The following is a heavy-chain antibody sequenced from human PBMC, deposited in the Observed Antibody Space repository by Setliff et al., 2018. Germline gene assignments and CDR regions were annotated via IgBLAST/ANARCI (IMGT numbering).Heavy chain of an antibody. CDR2: ISQGGGT. Sequence: NPSETLSLTCTVYGGSFSAYYWSWIRQPPGKGLEWIGEISQGGGTNYNPSLKSRVTISIDTSKNLFSLKLTSVTAADTAVYYCATGDVYDSSAFFSDWFDPWGQGTLVTVSS. D-gene: IGHD3-22*01. CDR3: ATGDVYDSSAFFSDWFDP. CDR1: GGSFSAYY. V-gene: IGHV4-34*01. J-gene: IGHJ5*02.